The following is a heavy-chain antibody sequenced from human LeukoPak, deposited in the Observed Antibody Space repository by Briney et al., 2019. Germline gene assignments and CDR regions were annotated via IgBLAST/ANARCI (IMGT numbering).Heavy chain of an antibody. CDR1: GGSISSSTSGWGWY. CDR3: TREENYGDHPRTVILDS. J-gene: IGHJ4*02. Sequence: SETLSLTCTVSGGSISSSTSGWGWYWGWIRQPPGKGLEWIGSIYYSGSTYYNPSLKSRVTISVDTSKNQFSLNLISLTAADTAVYFCTREENYGDHPRTVILDSWGQGVLVTVSS. V-gene: IGHV4-39*07. D-gene: IGHD4-17*01. CDR2: IYYSGST.